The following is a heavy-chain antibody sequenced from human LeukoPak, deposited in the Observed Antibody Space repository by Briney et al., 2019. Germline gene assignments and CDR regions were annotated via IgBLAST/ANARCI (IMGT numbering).Heavy chain of an antibody. CDR2: ISSSSSYI. CDR1: GFTFSSYS. D-gene: IGHD3-22*01. J-gene: IGHJ4*02. Sequence: GGSLRLSCAASGFTFSSYSMNWVRQAPGKGLEWVSSISSSSSYIYYTDSVKGRFTISRDNAKNSLYLQMNSLRAEDTAVYHCARGNDDSSGYFPYWGQGTLVTVSS. V-gene: IGHV3-21*01. CDR3: ARGNDDSSGYFPY.